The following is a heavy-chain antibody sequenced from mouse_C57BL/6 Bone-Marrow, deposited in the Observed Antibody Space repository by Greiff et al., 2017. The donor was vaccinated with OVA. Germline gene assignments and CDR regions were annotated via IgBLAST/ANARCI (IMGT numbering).Heavy chain of an antibody. CDR3: ARGPFLAY. CDR2: ISNGGGST. V-gene: IGHV5-12*01. Sequence: DVKLVESGGGLVQPGGSLKLSCAASGFTFSDYYMYWVRQTPEKRLEWVAYISNGGGSTYYPDTVKGRFTISRDNAKTPLYLQMSLLKSEDTAMYYCARGPFLAYWGQGTLVTVSA. J-gene: IGHJ3*01. CDR1: GFTFSDYY.